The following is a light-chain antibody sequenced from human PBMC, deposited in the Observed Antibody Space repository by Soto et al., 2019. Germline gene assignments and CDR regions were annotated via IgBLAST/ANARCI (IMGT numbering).Light chain of an antibody. V-gene: IGLV1-40*01. CDR3: HSYDSSLTTVV. J-gene: IGLJ1*01. CDR1: SSNIGAEYD. CDR2: GDN. Sequence: AVRTQPRSVSGAPGQRVAISYTGSSSNIGAEYDVHWYQQLPGTAPKRLIYGDNNRPSGVPDRFSGSKSGTSASLAITGLQPEDEADYYCHSYDSSLTTVVFGTGTKVTVL.